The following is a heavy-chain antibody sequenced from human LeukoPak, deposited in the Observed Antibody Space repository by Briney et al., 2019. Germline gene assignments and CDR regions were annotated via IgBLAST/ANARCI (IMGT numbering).Heavy chain of an antibody. J-gene: IGHJ3*02. Sequence: SETLSLTYAVYGGSFSGYYWSWIRQPPGKGLEWIGEINHSGSTNYNPSLKSRVTISVDTSKNQFSLKLSSVAAADTAVYYCARDPGVIVGARDDFDIWGQGTMVTVSS. CDR2: INHSGST. D-gene: IGHD1-26*01. CDR1: GGSFSGYY. V-gene: IGHV4-34*01. CDR3: ARDPGVIVGARDDFDI.